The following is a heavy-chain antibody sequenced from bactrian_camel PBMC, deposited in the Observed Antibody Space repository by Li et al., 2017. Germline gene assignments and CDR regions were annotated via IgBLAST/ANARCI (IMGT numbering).Heavy chain of an antibody. CDR3: VAGQAEGRWCPVEATTSEFGY. D-gene: IGHD6*01. J-gene: IGHJ6*01. V-gene: IGHV3-3*01. CDR1: AYTFSNYC. Sequence: QVQLVESGGGSVQAGGSLRLSCAVSAYTFSNYCLGWFRQSLGKERERVAAIAPSTGSTYYDDSIKGRFTISRDYAKKTVYLLMNSLKPEDTAMYTCVAGQAEGRWCPVEATTSEFGYRGQGTQVTVS. CDR2: IAPSTGST.